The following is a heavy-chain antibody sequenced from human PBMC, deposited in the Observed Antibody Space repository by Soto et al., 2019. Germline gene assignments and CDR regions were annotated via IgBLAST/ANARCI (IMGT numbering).Heavy chain of an antibody. Sequence: QVVLVQSGAEVRKPGASVKVSCKASGYRFTDYYIHWVRQAPGQGPEWMGWVNPKRGDAVYAQKFQCWATMTRDAATTTAYWEVTSMKSGDTAVYYCARDPGIPGRYWYFDLWGRGTLVTVSS. CDR2: VNPKRGDA. J-gene: IGHJ2*01. V-gene: IGHV1-2*04. CDR3: ARDPGIPGRYWYFDL. CDR1: GYRFTDYY. D-gene: IGHD1-20*01.